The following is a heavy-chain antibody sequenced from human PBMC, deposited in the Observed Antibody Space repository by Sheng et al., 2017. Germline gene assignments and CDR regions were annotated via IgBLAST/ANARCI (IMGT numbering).Heavy chain of an antibody. Sequence: QVQLQESGPGLVKAFRRPCPSPALSLVAPSVVTTGAGSGSPPGRDWSGLGVSIPVGAPTTTPPSKSRVTMSVDTSKNQFSLKLSSVTAADTAVYYCAREVDSSGWQPFFDYWGQGTLVTVSS. CDR1: VAPSVVTT. D-gene: IGHD6-19*01. J-gene: IGHJ4*02. CDR3: AREVDSSGWQPFFDY. CDR2: SIPVGAP. V-gene: IGHV4-4*07.